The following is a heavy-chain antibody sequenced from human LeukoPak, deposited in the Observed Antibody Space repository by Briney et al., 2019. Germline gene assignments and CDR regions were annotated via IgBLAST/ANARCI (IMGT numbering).Heavy chain of an antibody. CDR1: GGSFSGYY. D-gene: IGHD3-10*01. Sequence: PSETLSLTCAVYGGSFSGYYWSWIRQPPGKGLEWIGYIYTSGSTNYNPSLKSRVTISVDTSKNQFSLKLSSVTAADTAVYYCARHGPITMVRGVIIKDNWFDPWGQGTLVTVSS. CDR3: ARHGPITMVRGVIIKDNWFDP. J-gene: IGHJ5*02. V-gene: IGHV4-4*09. CDR2: IYTSGST.